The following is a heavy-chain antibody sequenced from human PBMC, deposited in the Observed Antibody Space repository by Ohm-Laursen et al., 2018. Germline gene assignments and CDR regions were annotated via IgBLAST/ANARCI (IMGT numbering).Heavy chain of an antibody. D-gene: IGHD3-22*01. CDR2: IYSGGST. J-gene: IGHJ4*02. Sequence: SLRLSCAAPGFTVSSNYMSWVRQAPGKGLEWVSVIYSGGSTYYADSVKGRFTISRDNSKNTLYLQMNSLRAEDTAVYYCARVLRGGYYFEYYFDYWGQGTLVTVSS. CDR3: ARVLRGGYYFEYYFDY. V-gene: IGHV3-66*01. CDR1: GFTVSSNY.